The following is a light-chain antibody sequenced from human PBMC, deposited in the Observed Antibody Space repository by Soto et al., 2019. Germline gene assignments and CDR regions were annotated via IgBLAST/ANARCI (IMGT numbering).Light chain of an antibody. Sequence: QSALTQPASVSGSPGQSITISCTGTSSDVGGYNYVSWYQQHPAKAPKLMIYEVSNRPSGVSHRFSGSKSGDTASLTISGLQAEDEADYYCFSYTTSSTLVFGGGTKLTVL. CDR2: EVS. CDR3: FSYTTSSTLV. CDR1: SSDVGGYNY. V-gene: IGLV2-14*01. J-gene: IGLJ3*02.